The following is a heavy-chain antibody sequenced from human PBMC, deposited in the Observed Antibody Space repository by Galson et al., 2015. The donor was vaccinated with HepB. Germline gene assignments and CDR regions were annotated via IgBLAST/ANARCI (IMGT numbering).Heavy chain of an antibody. CDR2: MNSDGRST. D-gene: IGHD6-19*01. CDR1: GFTLNNYW. J-gene: IGHJ4*02. CDR3: VRGGWYALSVIDY. Sequence: SLRLSCAASGFTLNNYWMHWVRQAPGKGLLWVSRMNSDGRSTSYADSVKGRFTISRDNAKNTLYLQMNTLRAEDTAVYYCVRGGWYALSVIDYWGQGTLVTVSS. V-gene: IGHV3-74*01.